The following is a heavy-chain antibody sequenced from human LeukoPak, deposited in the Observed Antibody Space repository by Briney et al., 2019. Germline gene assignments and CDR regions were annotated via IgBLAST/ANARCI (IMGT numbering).Heavy chain of an antibody. CDR2: IYSGGIT. CDR3: ARDAYSSSPSHYYYGMDV. D-gene: IGHD6-13*01. V-gene: IGHV3-66*01. Sequence: GGSLRLSCAASGFTVSSNYMSWVRQAPGKGLEWVSVIYSGGITYYADSVKGRFTISRDNSKNTVYLQMNSLRAEDMAVYYCARDAYSSSPSHYYYGMDVWGQGTTVIVSS. CDR1: GFTVSSNY. J-gene: IGHJ6*02.